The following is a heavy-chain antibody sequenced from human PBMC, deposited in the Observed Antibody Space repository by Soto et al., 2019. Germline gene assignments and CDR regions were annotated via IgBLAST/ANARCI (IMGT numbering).Heavy chain of an antibody. Sequence: GESLKISCKGSGYSFTSYWIGWVRQMPGKGLEWMGIIYPGDSDTRYSPSFQGQVTISADKSISTAYLKWSSLKASDTAMYYCARHSPEGDYDSSGYYHDYWGQGTLVTVSS. D-gene: IGHD3-22*01. CDR3: ARHSPEGDYDSSGYYHDY. J-gene: IGHJ4*02. V-gene: IGHV5-51*01. CDR1: GYSFTSYW. CDR2: IYPGDSDT.